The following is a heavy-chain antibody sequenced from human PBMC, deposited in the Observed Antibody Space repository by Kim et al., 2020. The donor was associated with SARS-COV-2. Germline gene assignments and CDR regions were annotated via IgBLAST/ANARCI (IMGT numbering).Heavy chain of an antibody. Sequence: EQRFQGRVTMTRDTSTSPVYMELSSLRSEDTAVYYCARDLSGYYYYGMDVWGQGTTVTVSS. J-gene: IGHJ6*02. V-gene: IGHV1-46*01. CDR3: ARDLSGYYYYGMDV. D-gene: IGHD1-26*01.